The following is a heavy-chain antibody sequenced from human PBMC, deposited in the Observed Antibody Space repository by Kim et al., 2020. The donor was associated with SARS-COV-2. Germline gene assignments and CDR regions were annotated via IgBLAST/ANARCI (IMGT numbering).Heavy chain of an antibody. CDR2: INSDEIST. V-gene: IGHV3-74*01. CDR1: GFTFSTYW. CDR3: ARAAFRRESGSRIDY. Sequence: GGSLRLSCAASGFTFSTYWMHWVRQAPGKGLVWVSRINSDEISTIYADSVKGRFTISRDNAKNTLYLQMNSLRVEDTAVYLCARAAFRRESGSRIDYWGQGTLVTVSS. D-gene: IGHD1-26*01. J-gene: IGHJ4*02.